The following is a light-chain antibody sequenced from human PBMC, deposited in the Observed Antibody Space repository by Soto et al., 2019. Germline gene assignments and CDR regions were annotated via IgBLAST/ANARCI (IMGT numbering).Light chain of an antibody. CDR2: GAS. CDR1: QSITSDF. CDR3: QQYGRSPLMYT. J-gene: IGKJ2*01. Sequence: EIVLTQSPGTLSLSPGERATLSCRASQSITSDFLAWYQQKPGQAPRLLIYGASTRAAGVPDRFSGSGSGTDFTLTITILEPEDFAVYYCQQYGRSPLMYTFGQGTQLGVK. V-gene: IGKV3-20*01.